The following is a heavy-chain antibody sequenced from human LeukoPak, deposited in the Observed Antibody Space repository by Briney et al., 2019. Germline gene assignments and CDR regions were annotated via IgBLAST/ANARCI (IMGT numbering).Heavy chain of an antibody. V-gene: IGHV4-34*01. CDR1: GGSFSDYY. CDR3: ASPPWQPTRNRYFDL. CDR2: INHSGST. Sequence: SETLSLTCAVYGGSFSDYYWTWIRQPPGKGLEWIGEINHSGSTNYNPSLKSRVTISVDTSKNQFSLKMSSVTAADTAVYYCASPPWQPTRNRYFDLWGRGTLVTVSS. J-gene: IGHJ2*01. D-gene: IGHD1-14*01.